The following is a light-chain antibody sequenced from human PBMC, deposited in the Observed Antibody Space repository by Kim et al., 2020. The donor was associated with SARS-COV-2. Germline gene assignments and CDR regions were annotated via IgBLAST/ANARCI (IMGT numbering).Light chain of an antibody. CDR3: SSYAGINNLL. J-gene: IGLJ2*01. Sequence: GQSVTISCTGTSSDVGGYKYVSWYQQHPGKAPKLMIYEVSKRPSGVPDRFSGSKSGNTASLTVSGLQAEDEADYYCSSYAGINNLLFGGGTQLTVL. V-gene: IGLV2-8*01. CDR2: EVS. CDR1: SSDVGGYKY.